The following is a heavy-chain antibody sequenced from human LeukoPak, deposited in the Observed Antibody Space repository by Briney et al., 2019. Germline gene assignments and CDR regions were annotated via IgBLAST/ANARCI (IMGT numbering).Heavy chain of an antibody. V-gene: IGHV1-69*06. CDR3: ASIGSYYYDSSGYSVAPDAFDI. CDR2: IIPIFGTA. CDR1: GGTFNNYA. J-gene: IGHJ3*02. D-gene: IGHD3-22*01. Sequence: ASVKVSCKASGGTFNNYAINWVRQAPGQGLEWMGGIIPIFGTANYAQKFQGRVTITADKSTSTAYMELSSLRSEDTAVYYCASIGSYYYDSSGYSVAPDAFDIWGQGTMVTVSS.